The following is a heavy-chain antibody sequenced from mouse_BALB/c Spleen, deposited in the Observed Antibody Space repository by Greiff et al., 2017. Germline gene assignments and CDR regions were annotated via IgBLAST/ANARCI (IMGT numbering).Heavy chain of an antibody. V-gene: IGHV5-6*01. CDR2: ISSGGSYT. J-gene: IGHJ4*01. CDR3: ARLSGNYVGAMDY. CDR1: GFTFSSYG. D-gene: IGHD2-1*01. Sequence: EVQLQESGGDLVKPGGSLKLSCAASGFTFSSYGMSWVRQTPDKRLEWVATISSGGSYTYYPDSVKGRFTISRDNAKNTLYLQMSSLKSEDTAMYYCARLSGNYVGAMDYWGQGTSVTVSS.